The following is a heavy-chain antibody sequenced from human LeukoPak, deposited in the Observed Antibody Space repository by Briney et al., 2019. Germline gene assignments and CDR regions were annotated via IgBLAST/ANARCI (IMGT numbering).Heavy chain of an antibody. V-gene: IGHV1-69*05. CDR1: GGTFSSYA. J-gene: IGHJ4*02. D-gene: IGHD2-2*01. CDR3: ARDREVVPAAPVASFDY. CDR2: IIPIFGTA. Sequence: ASVKVSCKASGGTFSSYAISWVRQAPGQGLEWMGGIIPIFGTANYAQKFQGRVTITTDESTSTAYMELSSLRSEDTAVYYCARDREVVPAAPVASFDYWGQGTLVTVSS.